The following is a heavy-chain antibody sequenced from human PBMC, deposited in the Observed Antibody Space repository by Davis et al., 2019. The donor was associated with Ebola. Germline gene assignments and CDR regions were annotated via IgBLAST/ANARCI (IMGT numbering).Heavy chain of an antibody. CDR3: AREGRRRAITMIPGY. D-gene: IGHD3-22*01. V-gene: IGHV3-33*01. J-gene: IGHJ4*02. CDR1: GFTSSSYG. CDR2: IWYDGSNK. Sequence: GESLQISCAASGFTSSSYGMHCVCQAPGKGLEWVAVIWYDGSNKYYADSVKGRLTISRDNSKHTLYLQMNSLRAEDTGVYYCAREGRRRAITMIPGYWCQGTLVTVSS.